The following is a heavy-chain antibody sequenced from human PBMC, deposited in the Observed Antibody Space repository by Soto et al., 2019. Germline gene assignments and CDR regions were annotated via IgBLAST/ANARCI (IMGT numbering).Heavy chain of an antibody. V-gene: IGHV4-39*01. Sequence: SETLSLTCSVSGGSVSSSRYYWDWVRQPPGKGLEWIGNIYYTGSTYYNPSVKSRVTISVDTSKNQFSLKLNSVTAADTAVYYCARLPNEYSSSWLHFDHRAQRAPVTGSS. D-gene: IGHD6-13*01. CDR1: GGSVSSSRYY. CDR2: IYYTGST. CDR3: ARLPNEYSSSWLHFDH. J-gene: IGHJ5*02.